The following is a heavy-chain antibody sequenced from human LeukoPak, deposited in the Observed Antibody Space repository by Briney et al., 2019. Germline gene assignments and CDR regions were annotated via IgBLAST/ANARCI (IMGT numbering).Heavy chain of an antibody. CDR2: IRYDGSNK. CDR1: GFTFSSYG. Sequence: GGSLRLSCATSGFTFSSYGMHWVRQAPGKGLEWVAFIRYDGSNKYYADSVKGRFTTSRDNAKNSLYLQMNSLRAEDTAVYYCARGDYGGNSVAFDIWGQGTMVTVSS. CDR3: ARGDYGGNSVAFDI. D-gene: IGHD4-23*01. V-gene: IGHV3-30*02. J-gene: IGHJ3*02.